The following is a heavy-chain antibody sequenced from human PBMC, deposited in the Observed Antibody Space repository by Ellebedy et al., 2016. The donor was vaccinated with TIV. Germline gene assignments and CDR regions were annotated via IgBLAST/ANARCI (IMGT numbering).Heavy chain of an antibody. CDR2: FYYRGNT. J-gene: IGHJ4*02. CDR1: GGSVSSGSYY. Sequence: MPSETLSLTCSVSGGSVSSGSYYWNWIRQPPGKGLEGIGYFYYRGNTNYNPSLKCRVTMSVDTPKNQFSLKLSSVTAADTVVYYCASFSRGYESIGTYYFDYWGQGTLVSVSS. D-gene: IGHD2-2*01. CDR3: ASFSRGYESIGTYYFDY. V-gene: IGHV4-61*01.